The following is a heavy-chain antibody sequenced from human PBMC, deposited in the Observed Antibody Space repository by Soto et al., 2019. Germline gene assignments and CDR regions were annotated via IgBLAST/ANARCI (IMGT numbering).Heavy chain of an antibody. D-gene: IGHD2-2*01. CDR2: INPSGGTT. V-gene: IGHV1-46*01. J-gene: IGHJ4*02. Sequence: GASVKVSCKTSGYIFTSYYIHWVRQAPGQGLEWMGIINPSGGTTTYAQKFQGRVTMTRDTSTSTVYMELSSLRSEDTAVYYCARGPDTAPDAYWGLGTLVTVSS. CDR1: GYIFTSYY. CDR3: ARGPDTAPDAY.